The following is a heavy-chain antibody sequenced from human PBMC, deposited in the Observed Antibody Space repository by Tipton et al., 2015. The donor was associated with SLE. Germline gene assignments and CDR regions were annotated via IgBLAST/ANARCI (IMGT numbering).Heavy chain of an antibody. CDR2: IWYDGSNK. Sequence: SLRLSCAASGFTFSSYGMHWVRQAPGKGLEWVAVIWYDGSNKYYADSVKGRFTISRDNSKNTLYLQMNSLRAEDTAVYSCARGVLISGTTRYLDFWGQGTLVTVSS. CDR1: GFTFSSYG. V-gene: IGHV3-33*01. CDR3: ARGVLISGTTRYLDF. D-gene: IGHD1-7*01. J-gene: IGHJ4*02.